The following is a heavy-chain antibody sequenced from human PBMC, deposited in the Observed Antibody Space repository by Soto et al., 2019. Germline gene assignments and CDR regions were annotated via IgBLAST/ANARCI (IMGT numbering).Heavy chain of an antibody. V-gene: IGHV5-10-1*01. CDR1: GYSFAVYW. CDR3: ARXIYDSDTGPNFQYYFDS. CDR2: IDPSDSQT. J-gene: IGHJ4*02. Sequence: RGESLKISCKGSGYSFAVYWITWVRQKPGKGPEWMGRIDPSDSQTYYSPSFRGHVTISVTKSITTVFLQWSSLRASDTAMYYCARXIYDSDTGPNFQYYFDSWGQGTPVTVSS. D-gene: IGHD3-22*01.